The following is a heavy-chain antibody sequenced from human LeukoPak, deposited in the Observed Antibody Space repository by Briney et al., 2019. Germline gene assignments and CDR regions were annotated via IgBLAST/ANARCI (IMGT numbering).Heavy chain of an antibody. V-gene: IGHV3-7*01. Sequence: GSLRLSCAASGFTFSNCWMTWVRQAPGKGLELVANIKQDGSEKYYVDSVKGRFTISRDNAKNSLYLQMNSLRAEDTAVYYCARNQRRLDYWGQGTLVTVSS. CDR3: ARNQRRLDY. J-gene: IGHJ4*02. CDR1: GFTFSNCW. CDR2: IKQDGSEK. D-gene: IGHD1-14*01.